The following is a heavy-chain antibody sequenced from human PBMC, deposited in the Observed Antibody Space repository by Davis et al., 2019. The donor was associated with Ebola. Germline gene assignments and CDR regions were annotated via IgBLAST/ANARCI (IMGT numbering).Heavy chain of an antibody. D-gene: IGHD1-26*01. CDR2: ISGSGGST. V-gene: IGHV3-23*01. CDR1: GFTFSSYA. J-gene: IGHJ4*02. Sequence: PGGSLRLSCAASGFTFSSYAMSWVRQAPGKGLEWVSAISGSGGSTYYADSVKGRFTISRDNSKNTLYLQMNSLRAEDTAVYYCATSGSYPSYYFDYWGQGTLVTVSS. CDR3: ATSGSYPSYYFDY.